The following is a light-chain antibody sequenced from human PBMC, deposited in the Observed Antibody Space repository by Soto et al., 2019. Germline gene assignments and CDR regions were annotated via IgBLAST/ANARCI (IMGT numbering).Light chain of an antibody. CDR3: QQRSNWPPLT. CDR1: QSVSSNF. CDR2: GAS. V-gene: IGKV3D-20*02. J-gene: IGKJ4*01. Sequence: EIVLTQSPGTLSLSPGEIATLSFSASQSVSSNFLAWYQQRPGQAPSLLIYGASSRATGIPDRFSGSGSGTDFTLTISRLEPEDFAVYYCQQRSNWPPLTFGGGTKVDIK.